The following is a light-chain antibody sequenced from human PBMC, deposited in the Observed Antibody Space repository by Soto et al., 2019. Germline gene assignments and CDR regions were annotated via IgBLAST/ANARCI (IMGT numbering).Light chain of an antibody. CDR2: EVS. J-gene: IGLJ1*01. CDR1: SSDVGGYNY. CDR3: TSYTSSITYV. V-gene: IGLV2-14*01. Sequence: QSVRTQPASVSGSLGQSITISCTGTSSDVGGYNYVSWYQQHPGKAPKLMIYEVSNRPSGVSNRFSGSKSGNTASLTISGLQAEDEADYYCTSYTSSITYVFGTGTKVTVL.